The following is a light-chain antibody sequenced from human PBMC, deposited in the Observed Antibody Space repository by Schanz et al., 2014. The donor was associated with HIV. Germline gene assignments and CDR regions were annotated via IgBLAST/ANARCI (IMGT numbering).Light chain of an antibody. CDR2: ATS. CDR1: QSVGGSQ. Sequence: EIVLTQSPGSLSLSPGGRATLSCGASQSVGGSQLAWFQLKRGQPPRLLIYATSFRAVGIPDRFSGSGSETDFTLTISGLEPEDFAVYYCQQRSNWPTFGGGTKVEIK. J-gene: IGKJ4*01. CDR3: QQRSNWPT. V-gene: IGKV3D-20*02.